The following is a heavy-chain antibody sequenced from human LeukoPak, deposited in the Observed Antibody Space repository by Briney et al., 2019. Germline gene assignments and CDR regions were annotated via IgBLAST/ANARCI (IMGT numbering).Heavy chain of an antibody. D-gene: IGHD6-13*01. CDR1: GYTFTSYG. J-gene: IGHJ5*02. V-gene: IGHV1-18*01. Sequence: GASVKVSCKASGYTFTSYGISWVRQAPGQGLEWMGWISAYNGNTNYAQKLQGSVTMTTDTSTSTAYMELRSLRSDDTAVYYCARESTGYSSSYPRNWFDPWGQGTLVTVSS. CDR2: ISAYNGNT. CDR3: ARESTGYSSSYPRNWFDP.